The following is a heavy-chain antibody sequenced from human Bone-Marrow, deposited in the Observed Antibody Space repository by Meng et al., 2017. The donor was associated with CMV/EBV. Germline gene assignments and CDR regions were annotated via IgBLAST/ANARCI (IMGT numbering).Heavy chain of an antibody. V-gene: IGHV4-34*01. CDR1: GRSFSGYY. Sequence: GSLRLSCAVYGRSFSGYYWSWIRQPPGKGLEWIGEINHSGTTNYDPSLKSRVTMSVDRSKNQFSLKLSSVTAADTAVYYCARSTISPIGARLNFDYWGQGTLVTVCS. CDR3: ARSTISPIGARLNFDY. CDR2: INHSGTT. D-gene: IGHD6-6*01. J-gene: IGHJ4*02.